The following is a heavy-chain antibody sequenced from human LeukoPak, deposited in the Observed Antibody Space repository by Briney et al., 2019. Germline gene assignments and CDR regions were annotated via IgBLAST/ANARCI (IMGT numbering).Heavy chain of an antibody. CDR3: ARGRVRCHRTAPDY. D-gene: IGHD3-16*01. V-gene: IGHV3-30*03. CDR1: GFTFVDYA. Sequence: GGSLRLPCTASGFTFVDYAMHWVRQAPGKGLEWVAVISDDGRNKYYVGSVKVRFTTSRDHSKNTLSLQMNSLRDEDTAIYYCARGRVRCHRTAPDYGGQRRLVSLSS. CDR2: ISDDGRNK. J-gene: IGHJ4*02.